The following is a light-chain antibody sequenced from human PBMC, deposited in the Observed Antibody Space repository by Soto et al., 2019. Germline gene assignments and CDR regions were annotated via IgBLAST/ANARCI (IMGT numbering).Light chain of an antibody. Sequence: QSVLTQPASLSVSPGQSITISCTGTSSDVGGYNYVSWYQQHPDKAPKLMIYEVSNRPSGVSNRFSGSKSGNTASLSISGLQAEDEADYYCSSYTSSSTLVFGTGNKVTV. CDR3: SSYTSSSTLV. CDR2: EVS. CDR1: SSDVGGYNY. J-gene: IGLJ1*01. V-gene: IGLV2-14*01.